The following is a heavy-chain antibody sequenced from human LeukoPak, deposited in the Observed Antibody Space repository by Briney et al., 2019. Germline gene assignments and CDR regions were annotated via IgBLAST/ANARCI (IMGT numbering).Heavy chain of an antibody. CDR2: VSHTGST. V-gene: IGHV4-4*02. Sequence: GSLRLSCAASGFTFSSYSMNWVRQAPGKGLEWIGEVSHTGSTNYHPSLKSRVTISLDKSKNHFSLRVTSMTAADTAVYYCASRDDSGPYWGQGTLVTVSS. D-gene: IGHD4-17*01. CDR1: GFTFSSYSM. CDR3: ASRDDSGPY. J-gene: IGHJ4*02.